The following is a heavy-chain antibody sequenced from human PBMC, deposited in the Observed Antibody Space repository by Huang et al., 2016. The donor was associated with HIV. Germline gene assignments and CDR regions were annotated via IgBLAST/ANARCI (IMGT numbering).Heavy chain of an antibody. D-gene: IGHD6-19*01. CDR2: SNSDGSST. J-gene: IGHJ4*02. V-gene: IGHV3-74*01. CDR3: ARDSQQWLVEDY. CDR1: GFTFSSYW. Sequence: EVQLVESGGGLVQPGGSLRLSCAASGFTFSSYWMHWVRQAPGKGLVWVSRSNSDGSSTSDADSVKGRFTISRDNAKNTLYLQMNSLRAEDTAVYYCARDSQQWLVEDYWGQGTLVTVSS.